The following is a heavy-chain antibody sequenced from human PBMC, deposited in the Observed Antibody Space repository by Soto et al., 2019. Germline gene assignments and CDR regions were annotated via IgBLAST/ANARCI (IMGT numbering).Heavy chain of an antibody. V-gene: IGHV3-74*01. CDR3: ASCPWGTPNDAFDI. CDR1: GFTFSSYW. J-gene: IGHJ3*02. Sequence: GGSLRLSCAASGFTFSSYWMHWVRQAPGKGLVWVSRINGDGSSTSYADSVKGRFTISRDNAKNTLYLQMNSLRAEDTAVYYCASCPWGTPNDAFDIWGQGTMVTVSS. CDR2: INGDGSST. D-gene: IGHD3-16*01.